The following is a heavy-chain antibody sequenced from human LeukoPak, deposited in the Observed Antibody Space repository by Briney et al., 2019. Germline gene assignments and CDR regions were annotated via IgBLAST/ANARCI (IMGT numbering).Heavy chain of an antibody. V-gene: IGHV3-7*01. Sequence: PGGSLRLSCAASGFTFSRYWMSWVRHAPGKGLEGVANIKQDESERYYVDSVKGRFTISRDNDKNSLYLQMNSLRAEDTAVYYCARELYYYDSSGPDYWGQGTLVTVSS. CDR3: ARELYYYDSSGPDY. CDR2: IKQDESER. D-gene: IGHD3-22*01. J-gene: IGHJ4*02. CDR1: GFTFSRYW.